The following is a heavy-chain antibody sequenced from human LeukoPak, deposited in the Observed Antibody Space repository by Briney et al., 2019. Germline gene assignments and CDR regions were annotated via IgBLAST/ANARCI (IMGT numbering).Heavy chain of an antibody. D-gene: IGHD1-26*01. J-gene: IGHJ4*02. Sequence: QTLSLTCAVSGGSISSGGYSWSWIRQPPGEGLEGNEYIYDSGSTYYNPSLKSRITISVYRSKNQFSLKLSSVTAADTAVYYCARAWADLTGAVFDYWGQGTLVTVSS. CDR3: ARAWADLTGAVFDY. CDR2: IYDSGST. V-gene: IGHV4-30-2*01. CDR1: GGSISSGGYS.